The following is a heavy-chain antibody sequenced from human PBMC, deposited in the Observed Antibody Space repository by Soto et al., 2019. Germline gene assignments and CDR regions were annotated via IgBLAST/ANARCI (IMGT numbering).Heavy chain of an antibody. CDR2: IIPIFGTA. CDR3: ASRLSGYYDDAFDI. D-gene: IGHD3-22*01. Sequence: SVKVCCKASGGTFSSYAISWVRQAPGQGLEWMGGIIPIFGTANYAQKFQGRVTITADESTSTAYMELSSLRSEDTAVYYCASRLSGYYDDAFDIWGQGTMVTVSS. V-gene: IGHV1-69*13. CDR1: GGTFSSYA. J-gene: IGHJ3*02.